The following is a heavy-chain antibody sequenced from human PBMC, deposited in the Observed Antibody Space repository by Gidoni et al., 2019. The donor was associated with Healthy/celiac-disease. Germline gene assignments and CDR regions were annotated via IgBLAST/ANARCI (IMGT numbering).Heavy chain of an antibody. Sequence: EVQLLESGGGLVQPGGSLRLSCAASGFTFSSYAMSWVRQAPGKGLEWVSAISGSGGSTYYADSVKGRFTISRDNSKNTLYLQMNSLRAEDTAVYYCAKDQGDGDYDYYYYGMDVWGQGTTVTVSS. V-gene: IGHV3-23*01. CDR2: ISGSGGST. D-gene: IGHD4-17*01. CDR3: AKDQGDGDYDYYYYGMDV. CDR1: GFTFSSYA. J-gene: IGHJ6*02.